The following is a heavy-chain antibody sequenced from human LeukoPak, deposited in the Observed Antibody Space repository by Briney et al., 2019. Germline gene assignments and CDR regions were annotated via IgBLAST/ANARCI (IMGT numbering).Heavy chain of an antibody. CDR2: IIPVFGTV. D-gene: IGHD5-24*01. CDR1: GGTFSSFE. Sequence: SVKGSCKASGGTFSSFEISWVRQAPGQGLEWMGGIIPVFGTVNYAQKFQGRVTITADEGTSTGYMELSSLRSEDTAVYYCAREAPDGYNFDYWGQGTLVTVSS. J-gene: IGHJ4*02. CDR3: AREAPDGYNFDY. V-gene: IGHV1-69*13.